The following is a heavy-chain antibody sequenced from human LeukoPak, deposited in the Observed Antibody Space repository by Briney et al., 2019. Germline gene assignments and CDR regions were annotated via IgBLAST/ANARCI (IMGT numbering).Heavy chain of an antibody. CDR3: ASSKASPMGWEGFDP. D-gene: IGHD1-26*01. Sequence: SETLSLTCTVSGGSISSSSYYWGWIRQPPGKGLEWIGSIYYSGSTYYNPSLKTRVTISVDTSKNQFSLKLSSVTAADTAVYYCASSKASPMGWEGFDPWGQGTLVTVSS. V-gene: IGHV4-39*01. CDR1: GGSISSSSYY. CDR2: IYYSGST. J-gene: IGHJ5*02.